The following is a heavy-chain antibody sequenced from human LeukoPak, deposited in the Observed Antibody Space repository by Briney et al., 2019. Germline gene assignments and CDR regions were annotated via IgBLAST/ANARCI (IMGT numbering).Heavy chain of an antibody. CDR2: INPSGGST. CDR1: GYTFTSYY. CDR3: AGHPIAAAGTGYYYYGMDV. J-gene: IGHJ6*02. V-gene: IGHV1-46*01. D-gene: IGHD6-13*01. Sequence: GASVKVSCKASGYTFTSYYMHWVRQAPGQGLEWMGIINPSGGSTSYAQKFQGRVTMTRDTSTSTVYMELSSLRSEDTAVYYCAGHPIAAAGTGYYYYGMDVWGQGTTVTVSS.